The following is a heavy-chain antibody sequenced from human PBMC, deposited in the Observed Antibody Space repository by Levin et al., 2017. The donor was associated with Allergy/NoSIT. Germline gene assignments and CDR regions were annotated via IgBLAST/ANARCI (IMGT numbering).Heavy chain of an antibody. Sequence: GGSLRLSCAASGFTFDDYAMHWVRQAPGKGLEWVSLISWDGGSTYYADSVKGRFTISRDNSKNSLYLQMNSLRAEDTALYYCAKDISVVGLVYYGMDVWGQGTTVTVSS. CDR3: AKDISVVGLVYYGMDV. CDR2: ISWDGGST. CDR1: GFTFDDYA. J-gene: IGHJ6*02. V-gene: IGHV3-43D*04. D-gene: IGHD2-2*01.